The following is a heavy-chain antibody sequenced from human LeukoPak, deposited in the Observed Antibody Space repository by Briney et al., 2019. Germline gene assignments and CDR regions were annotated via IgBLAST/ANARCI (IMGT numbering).Heavy chain of an antibody. CDR3: ARLRAVTRSSSWLQVRRRFDY. CDR2: INYSGST. Sequence: PSETLSLTCAVYGGSFSCYYWSWIRQPPGKGLEWIGEINYSGSTNYNPSLKSRVTISVDTSKNQFSLKLSSVTAADTAVYYCARLRAVTRSSSWLQVRRRFDYWGQGTLVTVSS. V-gene: IGHV4-34*01. D-gene: IGHD6-13*01. CDR1: GGSFSCYY. J-gene: IGHJ4*02.